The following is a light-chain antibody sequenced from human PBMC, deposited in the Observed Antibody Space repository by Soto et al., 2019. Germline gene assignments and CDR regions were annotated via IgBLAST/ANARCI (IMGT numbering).Light chain of an antibody. CDR2: DAS. CDR1: QSVSSY. J-gene: IGKJ1*01. V-gene: IGKV3-11*01. Sequence: EIVLTQSPATLSLSPGEIATLSCRASQSVSSYLAWYQQKPGQAPRLLIYDASNRATGIPDRFSGSGSGTDFTLTISSLEPEDFAVYYCQQRSNWPPTFGQGTKVEIK. CDR3: QQRSNWPPT.